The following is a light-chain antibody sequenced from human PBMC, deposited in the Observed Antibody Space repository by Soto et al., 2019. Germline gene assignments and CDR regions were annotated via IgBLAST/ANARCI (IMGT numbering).Light chain of an antibody. J-gene: IGKJ1*01. CDR2: DVS. CDR3: QQYGISPT. CDR1: QSVSSNY. V-gene: IGKV3-20*01. Sequence: DIVLTQSPGTLSLSPGERATLSCRSSQSVSSNYLAWYQQKPDHAPSLVIYDVSGRATGIPDRFSGSGSGTDFTLTISRLEPEDSAVYYCQQYGISPTFGQGTKVEIK.